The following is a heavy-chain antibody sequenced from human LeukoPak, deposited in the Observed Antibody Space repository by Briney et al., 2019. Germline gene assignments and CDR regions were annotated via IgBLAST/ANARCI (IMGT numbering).Heavy chain of an antibody. CDR2: INTSGDKT. V-gene: IGHV3-64D*06. CDR1: GFTFSSYG. CDR3: VKDLYKGDTSTWYYFDY. Sequence: GGSLRLSCAASGFTFSSYGMHWVRQAPGKGPEYVSLINTSGDKTYYADSVKGRFTISRDNSKNTVSLQMSSLRAEDTAMYYCVKDLYKGDTSTWYYFDYWGQGTLVTVSS. J-gene: IGHJ4*02. D-gene: IGHD6-13*01.